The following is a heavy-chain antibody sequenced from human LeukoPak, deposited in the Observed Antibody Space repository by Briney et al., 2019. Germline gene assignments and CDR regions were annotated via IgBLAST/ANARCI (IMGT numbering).Heavy chain of an antibody. CDR2: IYHSGST. J-gene: IGHJ3*02. CDR1: GVSISSSNW. CDR3: ARWVGTAMADDAFDI. Sequence: SETLSLTCAVSGVSISSSNWWSWVRQPPGKGLEWIGEIYHSGSTNYNPSLKSRVTISVDTSKNQFSLKLSSVTAADTAVYYCARWVGTAMADDAFDIWGQGTMVTVSS. V-gene: IGHV4-4*02. D-gene: IGHD5-18*01.